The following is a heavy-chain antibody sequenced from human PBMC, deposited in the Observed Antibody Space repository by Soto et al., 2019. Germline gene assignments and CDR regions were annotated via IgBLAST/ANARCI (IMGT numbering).Heavy chain of an antibody. CDR3: AKATTNGGWFNPFDS. CDR1: GFSFVNYA. J-gene: IGHJ4*02. CDR2: LSGSGTST. Sequence: LRLSFAASGFSFVNYAMNWVRQAPGKGLEWVSGLSGSGTSTYYADSVKGRFTISRDNSRDTLFLQMNSLTADDTAVYYCAKATTNGGWFNPFDSWGQGALVTVSS. V-gene: IGHV3-23*01. D-gene: IGHD6-19*01.